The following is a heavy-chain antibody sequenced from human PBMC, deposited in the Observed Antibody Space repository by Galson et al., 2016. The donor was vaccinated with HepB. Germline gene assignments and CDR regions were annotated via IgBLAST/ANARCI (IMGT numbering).Heavy chain of an antibody. CDR1: GFTFSYYY. J-gene: IGHJ5*01. CDR2: ISGDGRTI. D-gene: IGHD6-19*01. V-gene: IGHV3-11*01. Sequence: SLRLSCAASGFTFSYYYMSWIRQAPGKGLEWVSYISGDGRTINYADPVKGRFTISRGNAKNSLYLPMNSLTGEDTAVYYCARMFPLYSSGWYVRGDGWFDSWGQGTLVTVSS. CDR3: ARMFPLYSSGWYVRGDGWFDS.